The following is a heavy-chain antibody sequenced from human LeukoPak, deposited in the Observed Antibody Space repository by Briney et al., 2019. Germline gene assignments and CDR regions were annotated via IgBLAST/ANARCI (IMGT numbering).Heavy chain of an antibody. J-gene: IGHJ4*02. Sequence: SQTLSLTCPISGYRVPSNSATWDWIRHSPSRGLEGLGRTYYRSKWYNEYAASVISRITINSDTANNPSSLHLNSVPPGDTAVYYCARGVTYSFDYWGQGTLVTVSS. CDR1: GYRVPSNSAT. D-gene: IGHD2-21*02. V-gene: IGHV6-1*01. CDR3: ARGVTYSFDY. CDR2: TYYRSKWYN.